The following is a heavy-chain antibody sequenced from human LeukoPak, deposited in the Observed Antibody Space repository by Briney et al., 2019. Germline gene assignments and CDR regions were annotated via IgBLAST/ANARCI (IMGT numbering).Heavy chain of an antibody. CDR3: AKGEGSSTTYYYYYYMDV. V-gene: IGHV3-23*01. CDR1: GFTFSSYA. D-gene: IGHD2-2*01. Sequence: GGTLRLSCAASGFTFSSYAMSWVRQAPGKGLEWVSAISGSGGSTYYADSVKGRFTISRDNSKNTLYLQMNSLRAEDTAVYYCAKGEGSSTTYYYYYYMDVWGKGTTVTVSS. CDR2: ISGSGGST. J-gene: IGHJ6*03.